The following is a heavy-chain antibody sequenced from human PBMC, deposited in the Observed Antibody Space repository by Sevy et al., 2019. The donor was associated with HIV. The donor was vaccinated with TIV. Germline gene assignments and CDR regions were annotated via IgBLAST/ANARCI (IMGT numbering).Heavy chain of an antibody. J-gene: IGHJ4*02. V-gene: IGHV3-30-3*01. CDR3: ARVAVEYCTDDCYHRFDY. CDR1: GFTFTLYA. CDR2: ISYSGTNK. D-gene: IGHD2-21*02. Sequence: GGSLRLSCAASGFTFTLYAIHWVRQAPGKGLEWVALISYSGTNKYYADSVKGRLTIPRDDSKNTAYLQMNNLGTDDTAVYYCARVAVEYCTDDCYHRFDYWGQGTQVTVSS.